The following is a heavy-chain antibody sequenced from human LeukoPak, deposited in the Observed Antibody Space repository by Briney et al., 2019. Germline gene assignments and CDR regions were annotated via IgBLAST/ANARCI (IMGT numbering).Heavy chain of an antibody. Sequence: GGSQRLFCAASGFTYSTYNMNWVRQAPGKGLEWVSTITGSGGGTYYADSVKGRFTISRDNSKNTFYQQMNSLSAEDTAVYYCATGSTSVRCRLHWWRETLV. V-gene: IGHV3-23*01. CDR2: ITGSGGGT. D-gene: IGHD2-8*01. J-gene: IGHJ4*02. CDR3: ATGSTSVRCRLH. CDR1: GFTYSTYN.